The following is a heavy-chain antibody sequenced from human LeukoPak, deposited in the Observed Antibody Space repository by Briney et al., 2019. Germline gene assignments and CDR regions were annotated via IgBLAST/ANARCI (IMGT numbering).Heavy chain of an antibody. Sequence: PSETLSLTCTVSGGSTSSSSYYWGWIRQPPGKGLEWIGNIYYTGRTYYNPSLKSQVTISVDTSKNQFSLKLSSVSAADTAVYYCARLYYYDSSGPPLWGQGTLVTVSS. V-gene: IGHV4-39*01. CDR3: ARLYYYDSSGPPL. D-gene: IGHD3-22*01. CDR1: GGSTSSSSYY. CDR2: IYYTGRT. J-gene: IGHJ4*02.